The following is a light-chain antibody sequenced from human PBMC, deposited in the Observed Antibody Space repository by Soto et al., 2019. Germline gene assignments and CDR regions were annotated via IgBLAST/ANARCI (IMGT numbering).Light chain of an antibody. CDR1: QKISGW. CDR2: DAS. CDR3: QQYNSEPLT. J-gene: IGKJ1*01. Sequence: DIKMTQAPSTLSASIRDRVTLTCRASQKISGWLAWYQQKPGKAPKLLIYDASSLQSGVPSRFSGSGSGTEFTLTISSLQPDDFATYYCQQYNSEPLTFGQGTKVEIK. V-gene: IGKV1-5*01.